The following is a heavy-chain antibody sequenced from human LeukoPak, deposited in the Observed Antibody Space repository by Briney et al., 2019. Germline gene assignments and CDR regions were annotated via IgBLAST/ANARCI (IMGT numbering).Heavy chain of an antibody. Sequence: SETLSLTCTVSGGSISSYYWSWVRQPPGKGLEWIGSIYYSKNTYYNPSLKSRVTISADTSKNQFSLTLGSVSATDTAVYYCVSPRGFSYGYFDYWGQGTLVTVSS. J-gene: IGHJ4*02. D-gene: IGHD5-18*01. CDR1: GGSISSYY. CDR3: VSPRGFSYGYFDY. V-gene: IGHV4-59*05. CDR2: IYYSKNT.